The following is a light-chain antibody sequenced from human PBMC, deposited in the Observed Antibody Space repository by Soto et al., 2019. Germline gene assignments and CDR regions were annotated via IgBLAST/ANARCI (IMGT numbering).Light chain of an antibody. V-gene: IGLV2-14*01. Sequence: QSALTQPASVSGSPGQWITISCTGTSSDIGYYNYVSWYRQDPGKAPKLILYEVSNRPSGVSNRFSGSKSGNTASLTISGLQAEDEADYYCSSYARSSSLVVFGGGTKLTAL. CDR3: SSYARSSSLVV. CDR1: SSDIGYYNY. J-gene: IGLJ3*02. CDR2: EVS.